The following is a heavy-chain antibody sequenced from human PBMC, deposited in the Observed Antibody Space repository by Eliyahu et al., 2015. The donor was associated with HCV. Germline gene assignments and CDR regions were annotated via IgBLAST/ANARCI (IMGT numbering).Heavy chain of an antibody. V-gene: IGHV4-31*03. J-gene: IGHJ4*02. CDR3: ARGGGYSYGWGY. D-gene: IGHD5-18*01. CDR1: XXXXSSGGYX. CDR2: IYYSGST. Sequence: QVQLQESGPGLVKPSQTLSLTXTVXXXXXSSGGYXLXXIRQHPGKGLEWIGYIYYSGSTYYNPSLKSRVTISVDTSKNQFSLKLSSVTAADTAVYYCARGGGYSYGWGYWGQGTLVTVSS.